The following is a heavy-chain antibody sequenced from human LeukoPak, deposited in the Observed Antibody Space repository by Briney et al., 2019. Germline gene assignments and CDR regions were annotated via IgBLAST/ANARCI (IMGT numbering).Heavy chain of an antibody. Sequence: GGSLRLSCAASGFTFSSYAMHWVRQAPGKGLEWVAVISYDGSNKYYADSVKGRFTISRDNSKNTLYLQMNSLRAEDTAVYYCAGDEYYYDSSGYYYWGQGTLVTVSS. J-gene: IGHJ4*02. D-gene: IGHD3-22*01. CDR2: ISYDGSNK. CDR1: GFTFSSYA. V-gene: IGHV3-30-3*01. CDR3: AGDEYYYDSSGYYY.